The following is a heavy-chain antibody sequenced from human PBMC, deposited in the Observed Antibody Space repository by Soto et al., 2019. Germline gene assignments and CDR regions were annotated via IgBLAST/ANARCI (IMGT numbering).Heavy chain of an antibody. V-gene: IGHV3-30-3*01. CDR3: ARDLLGGVWSGYYREYYYYGMDV. CDR2: ISYDGSNK. Sequence: PGGSLRLSCAASGFTVSSNYMSWVRQAPGKGLEWVAVISYDGSNKYYADSVKGRFTISRDNSKNTLYLQMNSLRAEDTAVYYCARDLLGGVWSGYYREYYYYGMDVWGQGTTVTVPS. D-gene: IGHD3-3*01. J-gene: IGHJ6*02. CDR1: GFTVSSNY.